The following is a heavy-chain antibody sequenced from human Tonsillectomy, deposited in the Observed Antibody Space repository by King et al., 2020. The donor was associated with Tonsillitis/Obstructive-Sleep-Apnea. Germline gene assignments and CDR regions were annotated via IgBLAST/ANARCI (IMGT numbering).Heavy chain of an antibody. D-gene: IGHD5-12*01. V-gene: IGHV4-59*08. Sequence: QVQLQESGPGLVKPSETLSLTCTVSGDSISSYYWSWIRQPPGKGLEWIGRIYYTGSTDYSPSLRSRVTMSIDTSRNQLSLKLTSVTAADTAFYYCTTGIYQMLLWGQGSLVTVSS. J-gene: IGHJ4*02. CDR1: GDSISSYY. CDR3: TTGIYQMLL. CDR2: IYYTGST.